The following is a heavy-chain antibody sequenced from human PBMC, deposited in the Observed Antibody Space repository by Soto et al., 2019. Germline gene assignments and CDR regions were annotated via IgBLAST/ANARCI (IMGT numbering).Heavy chain of an antibody. J-gene: IGHJ6*02. V-gene: IGHV1-69*01. CDR3: ARVLYYGSGSYSPYGMDV. CDR2: VSPPFRTS. D-gene: IGHD3-10*01. Sequence: QVQLVQSGAGVKKPGSSVKVSCKTSGVSFNNNGIGWVRQAPGHGLEWMGGVSPPFRTSNYARKFQGRISITADASTGAVNMELSGLTSEDTAQYYCARVLYYGSGSYSPYGMDVWGQGTTVTVSS. CDR1: GVSFNNNG.